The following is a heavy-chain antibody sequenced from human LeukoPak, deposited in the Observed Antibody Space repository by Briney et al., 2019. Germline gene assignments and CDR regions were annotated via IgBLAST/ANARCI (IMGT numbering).Heavy chain of an antibody. V-gene: IGHV3-23*01. CDR2: ISARSGST. CDR1: GFTFSSFC. CDR3: AKDPYGDYVRYFDY. J-gene: IGHJ4*02. Sequence: GGSLRLSCAASGFTFSSFCMTWVRQAPGKGLEWISTISARSGSTYYAGSVKGRFTVSRDNSKNTLYLQMNSLRAEDTAVYYCAKDPYGDYVRYFDYWGQGTLVTVSS. D-gene: IGHD4-17*01.